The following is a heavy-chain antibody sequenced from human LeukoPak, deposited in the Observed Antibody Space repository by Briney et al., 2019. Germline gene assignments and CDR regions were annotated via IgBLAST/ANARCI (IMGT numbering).Heavy chain of an antibody. J-gene: IGHJ4*02. V-gene: IGHV3-30-3*01. CDR2: ISYDGSNK. CDR3: ARVEDYAYDY. Sequence: GGSLRLSCAASGFPFSSYAMHWVRPAPGKGLEWVAVISYDGSNKYYADSVKGRFTISRDNSKNTLYLQMNSLRAEDTAVYYCARVEDYAYDYWGQGTLVTVSS. CDR1: GFPFSSYA. D-gene: IGHD4-17*01.